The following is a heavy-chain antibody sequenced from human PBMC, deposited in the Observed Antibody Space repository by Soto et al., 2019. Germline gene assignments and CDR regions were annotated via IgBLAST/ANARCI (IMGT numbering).Heavy chain of an antibody. Sequence: SETLSLTCAVYGGSFSGYYWSWIRQPPGKGLEWIGEINHSGSTNYNPSLKSRVTISVDTSKNQFSLKLSSVTAADTAVYYCARGPTISPVRQKNTIAARPPRPKDIVATGDLGYWGQGTLVTVSS. D-gene: IGHD5-12*01. CDR1: GGSFSGYY. J-gene: IGHJ4*02. V-gene: IGHV4-34*01. CDR2: INHSGST. CDR3: ARGPTISPVRQKNTIAARPPRPKDIVATGDLGY.